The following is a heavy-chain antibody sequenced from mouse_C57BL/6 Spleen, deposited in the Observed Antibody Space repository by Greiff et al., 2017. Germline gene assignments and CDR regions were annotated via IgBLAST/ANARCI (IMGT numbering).Heavy chain of an antibody. D-gene: IGHD2-14*01. Sequence: EVKLVESGGGLVKPGGSLKLSCAASGFTFSDYGMHWVRQAPGKGLEWVAYISSGSSTIYYADTVKGRFTISRDNAKNTLFLQMTSLRSEDTAMYYCARREYEGGAMDYWGKGTSVTVSS. J-gene: IGHJ4*01. CDR2: ISSGSSTI. CDR1: GFTFSDYG. V-gene: IGHV5-17*01. CDR3: ARREYEGGAMDY.